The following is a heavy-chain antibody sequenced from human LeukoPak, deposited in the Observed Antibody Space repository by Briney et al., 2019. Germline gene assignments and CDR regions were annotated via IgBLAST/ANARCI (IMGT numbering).Heavy chain of an antibody. CDR3: ARDLSGVTGYTYGRGIDY. V-gene: IGHV3-21*01. CDR2: ITSTSTYT. J-gene: IGHJ4*02. D-gene: IGHD5-18*01. Sequence: PGGSLRLSCAAPGFTFSNYNMNWVRQAPGKSLEWVSSITSTSTYTFYADSVKGRFIISRDNAENSLYLEMHSLRAEDTAVYYCARDLSGVTGYTYGRGIDYWGQGTLVTVSS. CDR1: GFTFSNYN.